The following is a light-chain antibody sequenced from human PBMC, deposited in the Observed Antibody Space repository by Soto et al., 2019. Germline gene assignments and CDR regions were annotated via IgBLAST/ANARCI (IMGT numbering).Light chain of an antibody. V-gene: IGLV4-69*01. CDR3: QTWGTGIQV. CDR2: LNSDGSH. J-gene: IGLJ1*01. Sequence: QLVLTQSPSASASLGASVTLTCTLSRGHSSYAIAWHQQQPEKGPRYLMKLNSDGSHSKGDGIPDRFSGSSSGAERYLTISSLQSEDEADYYCQTWGTGIQVFGTGTKLTVL. CDR1: RGHSSYA.